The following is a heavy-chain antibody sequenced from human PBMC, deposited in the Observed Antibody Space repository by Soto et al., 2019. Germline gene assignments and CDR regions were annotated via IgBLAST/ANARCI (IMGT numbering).Heavy chain of an antibody. D-gene: IGHD3-22*01. V-gene: IGHV4-30-4*01. CDR3: TPYDSTPGRFDP. J-gene: IGHJ5*02. CDR2: IHYSGST. CDR1: GGSITNGAYY. Sequence: QVQLQESGPGLVKPSQTLSLTCTVSGGSITNGAYYWSWIRQPPGKGLEWIGYIHYSGSTNYNPSLRSRLSMSLDTSTNQFSLRLSSVTAADTAVYYCTPYDSTPGRFDPWGQGTLVTVSS.